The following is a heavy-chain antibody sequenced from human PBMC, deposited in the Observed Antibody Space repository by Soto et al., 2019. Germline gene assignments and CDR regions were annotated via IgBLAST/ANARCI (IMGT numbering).Heavy chain of an antibody. J-gene: IGHJ5*02. CDR2: VRYDGGDT. V-gene: IGHV3-74*01. CDR3: SREYNGFDR. Sequence: EVQLVESGGGLVQPGGSLRLSCVASGVNLSTYWMHWVRQAPGKGLVWVSSVRYDGGDTAYADSVEGRFTISRDNAKNTLYLQMNSLRAEDTAVYYCSREYNGFDRWGQGTLVTVSS. CDR1: GVNLSTYW.